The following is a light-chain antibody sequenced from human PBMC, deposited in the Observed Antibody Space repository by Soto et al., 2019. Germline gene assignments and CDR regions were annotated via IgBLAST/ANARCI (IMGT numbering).Light chain of an antibody. V-gene: IGKV1-5*03. CDR1: QSINRW. CDR3: QQYSTYPYI. J-gene: IGKJ2*01. CDR2: KAS. Sequence: DIQMTQSPSTLSSSVGDRVTIRFLASQSINRWLAWYQQKPGKAPKLLIYKASSLESGVPSRFSGGGIGTEFSLSISSLQPDDFATYYCQQYSTYPYIFGQGTKVDIK.